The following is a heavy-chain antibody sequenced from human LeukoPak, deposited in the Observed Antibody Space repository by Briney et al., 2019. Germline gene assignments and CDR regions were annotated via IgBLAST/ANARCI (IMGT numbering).Heavy chain of an antibody. Sequence: GGSLRLSCAASGFTFSDYWMSWVRQTQGKGLEWVAKIKPDGTEKHYVDSVKGRFTFSRDNAKNSMYLQMNSLRAEDTAMYYCVRERAGFDYWGQGTLVTVSS. CDR3: VRERAGFDY. J-gene: IGHJ4*02. V-gene: IGHV3-7*01. CDR2: IKPDGTEK. CDR1: GFTFSDYW.